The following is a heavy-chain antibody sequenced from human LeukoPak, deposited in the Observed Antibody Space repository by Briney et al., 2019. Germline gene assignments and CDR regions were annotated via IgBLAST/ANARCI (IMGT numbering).Heavy chain of an antibody. CDR1: GFTFSSYA. D-gene: IGHD3-10*01. Sequence: TGGSLRLSCAASGFTFSSYAMSWVRQAPGKGLEWVSSISGSGDDTYYADSVKGRFTISRDNSKNTLFLQMNSLRAEDAAVYYCANEPTFGVRGVNDAFDVWGQGTMVIVSS. J-gene: IGHJ3*01. V-gene: IGHV3-23*01. CDR2: ISGSGDDT. CDR3: ANEPTFGVRGVNDAFDV.